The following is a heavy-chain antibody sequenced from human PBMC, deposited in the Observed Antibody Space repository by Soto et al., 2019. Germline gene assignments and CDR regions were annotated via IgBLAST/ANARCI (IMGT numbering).Heavy chain of an antibody. Sequence: QLQLQESGPGLVKPSETLSLTCTVSGGSISSSSYYWGWIRQPPGKGLEWIGSIYYSGSTYYNPSLKSRVTISVDTSKNQFSLKLSSVTAADTAVYYCARRIAVAGKAYYFDYWGQGTLVTVSS. CDR3: ARRIAVAGKAYYFDY. CDR2: IYYSGST. D-gene: IGHD6-19*01. J-gene: IGHJ4*02. CDR1: GGSISSSSYY. V-gene: IGHV4-39*01.